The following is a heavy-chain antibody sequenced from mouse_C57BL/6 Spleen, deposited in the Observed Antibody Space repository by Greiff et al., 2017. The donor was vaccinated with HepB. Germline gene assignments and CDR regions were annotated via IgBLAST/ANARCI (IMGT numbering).Heavy chain of an antibody. V-gene: IGHV1-61*01. CDR3: ASGYDYDGFAY. Sequence: VQLQQPGAELVRPGSSVKLSCKASGYTFTSYWMDWVKQRPGQGLEWIGNIYPSDSETHYNQKFKDKATLTVDKSSSTAYMQLSSLTSADSAVYCCASGYDYDGFAYWGQGTLVTVSA. J-gene: IGHJ3*01. D-gene: IGHD2-4*01. CDR2: IYPSDSET. CDR1: GYTFTSYW.